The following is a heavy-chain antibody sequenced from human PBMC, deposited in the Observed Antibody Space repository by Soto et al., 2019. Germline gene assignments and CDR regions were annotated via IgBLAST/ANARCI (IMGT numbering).Heavy chain of an antibody. D-gene: IGHD3-10*01. Sequence: SETLSLTCTVSGGSISSYYWSWIRQPPGKGLEWIGYIYYSGSTNYNPSLKSRVTISVDTSKNQFSLKLSSVTAADTAVYYCARVVXXXHPTDXXXXFDIWGQGXMVTVS. CDR2: IYYSGST. CDR1: GGSISSYY. J-gene: IGHJ3*02. V-gene: IGHV4-59*01. CDR3: ARVVXXXHPTDXXXXFDI.